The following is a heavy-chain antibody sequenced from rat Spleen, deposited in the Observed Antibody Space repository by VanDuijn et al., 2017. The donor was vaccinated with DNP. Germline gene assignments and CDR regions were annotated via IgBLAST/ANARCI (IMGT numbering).Heavy chain of an antibody. CDR2: MWSGGST. Sequence: QVQLKESGPGLVKPSETLSLTCTVSGFSLTSYHVSWVRQPPGKGLEWMGLMWSGGSTAYNSALKSRLSISRDTSKSHVFLKMNSLQTEDTAMYFCAAGYNYWFAYWGQGTLVTVSS. V-gene: IGHV2-32*01. J-gene: IGHJ3*01. D-gene: IGHD1-4*01. CDR3: AAGYNYWFAY. CDR1: GFSLTSYH.